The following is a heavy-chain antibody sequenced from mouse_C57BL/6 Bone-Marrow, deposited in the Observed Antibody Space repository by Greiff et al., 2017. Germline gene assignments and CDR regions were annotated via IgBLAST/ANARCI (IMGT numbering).Heavy chain of an antibody. CDR2: INPSTGGT. D-gene: IGHD1-1*01. Sequence: VQLKQSGPELVKPGASVKISCTASGYSFTGYYMNWVQQSPEKSLEWIGEINPSTGGTTYNQKFKAKATLTVDKSSSTAYMQLKSLTSEDTAVYYCARRRRILRYYAMDYWGQGTSVTVSS. J-gene: IGHJ4*01. CDR3: ARRRRILRYYAMDY. V-gene: IGHV1-42*01. CDR1: GYSFTGYY.